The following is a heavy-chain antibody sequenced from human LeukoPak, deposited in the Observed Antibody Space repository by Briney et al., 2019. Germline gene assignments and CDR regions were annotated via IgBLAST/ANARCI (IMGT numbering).Heavy chain of an antibody. D-gene: IGHD1-26*01. CDR2: ILTSGTT. J-gene: IGHJ4*02. CDR3: ARLRVSGSYLYYFDY. CDR1: NGSISSYH. V-gene: IGHV4-4*09. Sequence: SETLSLTCTVSNGSISSYHWSWVRQPPGKGLEWIGYILTSGTTNYNPFLKCRLTISVDTSKNQFTLKLSSVTAADTAVYYCARLRVSGSYLYYFDYWGQGTLVTVSS.